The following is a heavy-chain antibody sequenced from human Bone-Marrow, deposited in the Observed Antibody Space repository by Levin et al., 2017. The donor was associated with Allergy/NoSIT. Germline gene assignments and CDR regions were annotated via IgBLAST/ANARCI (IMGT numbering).Heavy chain of an antibody. J-gene: IGHJ4*02. CDR2: INWNGGST. CDR3: ARDRGGGYAFDY. D-gene: IGHD1-26*01. Sequence: GGSLRLSCAASEFTFDDYGMSWVRQAPGKGLEWVSGINWNGGSTAYIDSVKGRFTISRDNAKNSLYLQMNSLRAEDTALYFCARDRGGGYAFDYWGQGTLVSVSS. CDR1: EFTFDDYG. V-gene: IGHV3-20*04.